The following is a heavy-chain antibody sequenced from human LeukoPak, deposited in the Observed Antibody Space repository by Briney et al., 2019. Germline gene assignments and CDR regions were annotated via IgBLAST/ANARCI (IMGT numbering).Heavy chain of an antibody. CDR3: ARGGSGSYRNFDY. Sequence: GGSLRLSCAASGFIFSSYAMHWVRQAPGKGLEWVAVISYDGSNKYYADSVKGRFTISRDNSKNTLYLQMNSLRAEDTAVYYCARGGSGSYRNFDYWGQGTLVTVSS. D-gene: IGHD3-10*01. CDR1: GFIFSSYA. CDR2: ISYDGSNK. J-gene: IGHJ4*02. V-gene: IGHV3-30*04.